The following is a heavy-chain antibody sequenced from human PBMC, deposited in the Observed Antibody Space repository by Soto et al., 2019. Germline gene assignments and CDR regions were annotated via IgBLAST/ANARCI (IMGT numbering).Heavy chain of an antibody. Sequence: QVQLVQSGAEVKKPGAAVKFSCKASGYNFDRNYMHWIRQAPGQGLEWMAMINPSGSITSYAQKFQGRVTMTRDQYSGTLSMELSSLRPEDTAFYDCTRGSFLEWSWMDVWGPGTTCNVSS. V-gene: IGHV1-46*02. CDR3: TRGSFLEWSWMDV. J-gene: IGHJ6*02. CDR1: GYNFDRNY. D-gene: IGHD3-3*01. CDR2: INPSGSIT.